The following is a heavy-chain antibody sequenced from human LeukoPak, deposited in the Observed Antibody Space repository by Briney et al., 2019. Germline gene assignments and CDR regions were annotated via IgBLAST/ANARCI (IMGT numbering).Heavy chain of an antibody. Sequence: SETLSLTCTVSGGSVSSYYWSWIRQPPGKGLEWIGYMYYSGSTNYNPSLKSRVTISIDTSKNQFSLKLNSVTAADTAVYYCARLSGYSYGHVDYWGQGTLVTVSS. CDR3: ARLSGYSYGHVDY. V-gene: IGHV4-59*02. CDR2: MYYSGST. CDR1: GGSVSSYY. D-gene: IGHD5-18*01. J-gene: IGHJ4*02.